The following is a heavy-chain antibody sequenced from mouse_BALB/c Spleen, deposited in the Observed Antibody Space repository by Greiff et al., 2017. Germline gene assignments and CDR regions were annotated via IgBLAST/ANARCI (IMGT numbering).Heavy chain of an antibody. D-gene: IGHD2-1*01. J-gene: IGHJ4*01. Sequence: EVQLQESGPELMKPGASVKISCKASGYSFTSYYMHWVKQSHGKSLEWIGYIDPFNGGTSYNQKFKGKATLTVDKSSSTAYMHLSSLTSEDSAVYYSASPIYYGYYAMDYWGQGTSVTVSS. CDR3: ASPIYYGYYAMDY. CDR2: IDPFNGGT. V-gene: IGHV1S135*01. CDR1: GYSFTSYY.